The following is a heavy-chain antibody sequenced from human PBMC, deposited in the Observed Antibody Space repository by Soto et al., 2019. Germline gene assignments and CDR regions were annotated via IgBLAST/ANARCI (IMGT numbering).Heavy chain of an antibody. CDR1: GGSISSGGYC. CDR3: ARDTAYYGSGSYYDGRAYYYGMDV. D-gene: IGHD3-10*01. CDR2: INDSGSI. J-gene: IGHJ6*02. Sequence: QVQLLESGPGLVKPSQTLSLTCTVSGGSISSGGYCWSWVRQHPGKGLEWIGNINDSGSIYSNPSLKSRVTISVDTSKNQFSLRLSSVTAADTAVYFCARDTAYYGSGSYYDGRAYYYGMDVWGHGTTVTVSS. V-gene: IGHV4-31*03.